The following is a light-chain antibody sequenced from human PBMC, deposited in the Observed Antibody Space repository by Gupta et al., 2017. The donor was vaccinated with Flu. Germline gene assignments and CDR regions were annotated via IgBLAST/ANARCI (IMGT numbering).Light chain of an antibody. CDR3: QYRSNGAWG. CDR1: QSVNSY. V-gene: IGKV3-11*01. J-gene: IGKJ1*01. CDR2: GAS. Sequence: EIVLTQSPATLSLSPGERATLSCRASQSVNSYLAWYQQKPGQAPRLLIYGASNRATGIPARFSGSGSGTDFTLTISSLEPEDFAVYYCQYRSNGAWGFGQGTKVEIK.